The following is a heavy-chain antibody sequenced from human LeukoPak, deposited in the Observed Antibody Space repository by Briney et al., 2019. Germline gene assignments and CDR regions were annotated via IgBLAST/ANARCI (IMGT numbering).Heavy chain of an antibody. D-gene: IGHD3-16*01. CDR1: GFTFSTSW. CDR3: AGGTGLGD. J-gene: IGHJ4*02. CDR2: IKHDGNER. Sequence: GGSLRLSCAASGFTFSTSWMSWVRQAPGKGLEWVAKIKHDGNERYYVDSVKGRFTISRDNAKTSLYLQMNSLRDEDTAVYYCAGGTGLGDWGQGALVIVSS. V-gene: IGHV3-7*01.